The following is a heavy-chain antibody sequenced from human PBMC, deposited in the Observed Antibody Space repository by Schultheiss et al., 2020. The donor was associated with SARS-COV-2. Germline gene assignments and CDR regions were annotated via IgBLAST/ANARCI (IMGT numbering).Heavy chain of an antibody. Sequence: SVKVSCKASGGTFSSYTISWVRQAPGQGLEWMGRIIPILGIANYAQKFQGRVTITADESTSTAYMELSSLRSEDTAMYYCARRGTRNPKDVWGQGTTVTVSS. V-gene: IGHV1-69*02. J-gene: IGHJ6*02. CDR3: ARRGTRNPKDV. CDR1: GGTFSSYT. CDR2: IIPILGIA. D-gene: IGHD2-2*01.